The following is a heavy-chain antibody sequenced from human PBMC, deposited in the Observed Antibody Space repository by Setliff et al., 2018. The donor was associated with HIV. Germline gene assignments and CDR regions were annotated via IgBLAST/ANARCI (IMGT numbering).Heavy chain of an antibody. Sequence: PGGSLRLSCAASGFTFTTYWMGWVRQAPGKGLEWVANVKQDGSEGKYVDSVKGRFSISRDNAKNSMYLQMNSLRAEDTAIYYCVRDVKTYDIWGQGTMVTVSS. CDR3: VRDVKTYDI. CDR2: VKQDGSEG. V-gene: IGHV3-7*05. CDR1: GFTFTTYW. J-gene: IGHJ3*02.